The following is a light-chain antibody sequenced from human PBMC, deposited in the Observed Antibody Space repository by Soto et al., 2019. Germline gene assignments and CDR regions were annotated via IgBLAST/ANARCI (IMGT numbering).Light chain of an antibody. J-gene: IGKJ4*01. CDR1: QSVSGY. CDR3: LQASNGPLT. Sequence: EIVLTQSPATLSLSPGERATLSCRASQSVSGYLAWYQQKPGQAPRLLMHDVSNRAPGIPARFSGSGSGTDFTLTISSLEPEDFAVYHCLQASNGPLTFGGGTRVEIK. CDR2: DVS. V-gene: IGKV3-11*01.